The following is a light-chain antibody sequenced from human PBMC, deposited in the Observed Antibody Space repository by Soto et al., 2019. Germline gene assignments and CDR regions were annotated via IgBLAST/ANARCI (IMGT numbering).Light chain of an antibody. CDR3: QQYNNRPPWT. CDR1: QSVSSN. V-gene: IGKV3-15*01. CDR2: GAS. J-gene: IGKJ1*01. Sequence: EIVMTQSPATLSVSPGERATLSCRASQSVSSNLAWYQQKPGQAPRLLIYGASTRATGIPARFSGSGSGTEVTPTTISLQSEDFAVYYCQQYNNRPPWTFGQGTKVEIK.